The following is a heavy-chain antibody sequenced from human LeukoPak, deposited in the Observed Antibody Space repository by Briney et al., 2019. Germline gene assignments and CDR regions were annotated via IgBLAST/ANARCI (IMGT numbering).Heavy chain of an antibody. J-gene: IGHJ6*03. CDR3: TSGNDSSGYRYYYYYMDV. Sequence: GRSLRLSCAASGFTFSSYGMSWVRQAAGKGLEWVGRIRIKANSYATAYAASVKGRFTISRDDSKNTAYLQMNSLKTEDTAVYYCTSGNDSSGYRYYYYYMDVWGKGTTVTVSS. CDR1: GFTFSSYG. D-gene: IGHD3-22*01. CDR2: IRIKANSYAT. V-gene: IGHV3-73*01.